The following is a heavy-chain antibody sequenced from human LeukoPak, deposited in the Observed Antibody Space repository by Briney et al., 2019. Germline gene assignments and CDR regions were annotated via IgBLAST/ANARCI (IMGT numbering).Heavy chain of an antibody. Sequence: SETLSLTCAVYGGSFSGYYWSWIRQPPGKGLEWIGEINHSGSTNYNPSLKSRVTISVDTSKNQFSLKLSSVTTADTAVYYCARGRAVAGTYYYYYMDVWGRGTTVTVSS. V-gene: IGHV4-34*01. CDR1: GGSFSGYY. D-gene: IGHD6-19*01. CDR3: ARGRAVAGTYYYYYMDV. J-gene: IGHJ6*03. CDR2: INHSGST.